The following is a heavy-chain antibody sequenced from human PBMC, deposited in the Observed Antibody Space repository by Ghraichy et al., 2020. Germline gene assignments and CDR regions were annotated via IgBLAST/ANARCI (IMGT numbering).Heavy chain of an antibody. CDR2: INHSGST. J-gene: IGHJ6*03. Sequence: SETLSLTCAVYGGSFSGYYWSWIRQPPGKGLEWIGEINHSGSTNYNPSLKSRVTISVDTSKNQFSLKLSSVTAADTAVYYCARGPRRLRFLEWHNYYYYYMDVWGKGTTVTVSS. V-gene: IGHV4-34*01. CDR3: ARGPRRLRFLEWHNYYYYYMDV. D-gene: IGHD3-3*01. CDR1: GGSFSGYY.